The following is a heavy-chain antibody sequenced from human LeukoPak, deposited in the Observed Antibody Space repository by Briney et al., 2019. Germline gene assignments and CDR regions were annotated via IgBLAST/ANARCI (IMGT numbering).Heavy chain of an antibody. V-gene: IGHV3-30*04. D-gene: IGHD2-2*01. J-gene: IGHJ4*02. CDR2: ISYDGSNK. CDR3: ARALVVPAAPLDY. CDR1: GFTFSSYA. Sequence: GRSLRLSCAASGFTFSSYAMHWVRQAPGKGLEWVAVISYDGSNKYYADSVKGRFTISRDNSKNTLYLQMNSLRAEDTAVYYCARALVVPAAPLDYGGQGTLVTVSS.